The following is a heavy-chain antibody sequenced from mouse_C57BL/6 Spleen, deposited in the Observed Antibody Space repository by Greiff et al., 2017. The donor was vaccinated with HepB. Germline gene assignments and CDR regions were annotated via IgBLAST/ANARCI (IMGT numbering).Heavy chain of an antibody. D-gene: IGHD1-1*01. V-gene: IGHV5-6*01. CDR3: ARRSYGSSYCYFDY. J-gene: IGHJ2*01. CDR2: ISSGGSYT. CDR1: GFTFSSYG. Sequence: EVQLVESGGDLVKPGGSLKLSCAASGFTFSSYGMSWVRQTPDKRLEWVATISSGGSYTYYPDSVKGRFTISRDNAKNTLYLQMSSLKSEDTAMYYCARRSYGSSYCYFDYWGQGTTLTVSS.